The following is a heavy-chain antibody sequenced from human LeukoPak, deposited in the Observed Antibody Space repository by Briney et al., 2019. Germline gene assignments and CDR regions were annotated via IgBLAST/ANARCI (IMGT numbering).Heavy chain of an antibody. CDR3: ARDLMGYSSSWYYFDY. CDR2: TYYRSKWYN. CDR1: GDSVSSNNGA. Sequence: SQTLSLTCAISGDSVSSNNGAWNWIRQSPSRGLEWLGRTYYRSKWYNDYAGSLISRITISPDTSKNQFSLQLYSVTPEDTAVYYCARDLMGYSSSWYYFDYWGQGTLVTVSS. J-gene: IGHJ4*02. V-gene: IGHV6-1*01. D-gene: IGHD6-13*01.